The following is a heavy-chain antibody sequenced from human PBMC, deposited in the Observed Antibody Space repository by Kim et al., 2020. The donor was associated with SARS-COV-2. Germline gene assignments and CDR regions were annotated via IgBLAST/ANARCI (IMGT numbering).Heavy chain of an antibody. CDR1: GFTFINYW. CDR3: VRRYYDSSVYYYLEN. D-gene: IGHD3-22*01. CDR2: INGDGSTT. V-gene: IGHV3-74*01. Sequence: GGSLRLSCAASGFTFINYWMHWVRQAPGKGLVWVSRINGDGSTTSYADSVKGRFTISRDNAKNTLYLQMNSLRVEDTALYYCVRRYYDSSVYYYLENWGQGTPVTVSS. J-gene: IGHJ4*02.